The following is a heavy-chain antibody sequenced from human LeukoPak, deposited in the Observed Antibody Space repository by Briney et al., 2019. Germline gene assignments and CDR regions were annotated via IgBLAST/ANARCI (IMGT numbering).Heavy chain of an antibody. J-gene: IGHJ4*02. V-gene: IGHV3-30*02. CDR2: IRYDGSNK. CDR3: AKDLSSSWYYFDY. Sequence: GGSLRLSCAASGFTFSSYSMNWVRQAPGKGLEWVAFIRYDGSNKYYADSVKGRFTISRDNSKNTLYLQMNSLRAEDTAVYYCAKDLSSSWYYFDYWGQGTLVTVSS. CDR1: GFTFSSYS. D-gene: IGHD6-13*01.